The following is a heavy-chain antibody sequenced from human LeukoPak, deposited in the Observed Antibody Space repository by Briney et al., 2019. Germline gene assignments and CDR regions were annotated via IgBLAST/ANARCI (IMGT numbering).Heavy chain of an antibody. CDR3: ARDSYGSSGYYYVSDY. D-gene: IGHD3-22*01. V-gene: IGHV3-33*01. CDR1: GFTFSKYG. J-gene: IGHJ4*02. Sequence: GRSLRLSCAASGFTFSKYGMHWVRQAPGKGLEWVAVIWYDGSNKYYADSVKGRFTISRDNAKNSLSLQMNSLRDEDTAVYYCARDSYGSSGYYYVSDYWGQGTLVTVSS. CDR2: IWYDGSNK.